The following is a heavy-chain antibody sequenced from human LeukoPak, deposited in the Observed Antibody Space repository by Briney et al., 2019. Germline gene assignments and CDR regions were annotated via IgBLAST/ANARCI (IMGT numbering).Heavy chain of an antibody. D-gene: IGHD3-10*01. CDR3: ARVVWVREEFDY. V-gene: IGHV4-59*11. J-gene: IGHJ4*02. CDR1: GGSISSHY. Sequence: SETLSLTCTVSGGSISSHYWSWIRQPPGKGLEWIGYIYYSGSTNCNPSLKSRVTISVDTSKNQFSLKLSSVTAADTAVYYCARVVWVREEFDYWGQGTLVTVSS. CDR2: IYYSGST.